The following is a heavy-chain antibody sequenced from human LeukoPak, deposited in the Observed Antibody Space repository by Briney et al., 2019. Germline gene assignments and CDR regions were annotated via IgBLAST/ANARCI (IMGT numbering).Heavy chain of an antibody. V-gene: IGHV4-59*12. CDR1: GGSISSYY. D-gene: IGHD3-10*01. Sequence: SETLSLTCTVSGGSISSYYWSWIRQPPGKGLEWIGYIYYSGSTNYNTSLKSRVTISVDTSKNQFSLKLTSVTAADTAVYYCARPKGYYGSGRQYFQHWGQGTLVTVSS. CDR3: ARPKGYYGSGRQYFQH. J-gene: IGHJ1*01. CDR2: IYYSGST.